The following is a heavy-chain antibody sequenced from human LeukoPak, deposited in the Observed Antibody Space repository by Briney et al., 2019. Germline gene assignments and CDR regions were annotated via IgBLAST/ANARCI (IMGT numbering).Heavy chain of an antibody. V-gene: IGHV3-11*01. J-gene: IGHJ4*02. CDR2: ISSSGSTI. Sequence: PGGSLRLSRAASGFTFSDYYMSWIRQAPGKGLEWVSYISSSGSTIYYADSVKGRFTISRDNSKNTLYLQMNSLRAEDTAVYYCAKLMQQLPILDYWGQGTLVTVSS. D-gene: IGHD6-13*01. CDR3: AKLMQQLPILDY. CDR1: GFTFSDYY.